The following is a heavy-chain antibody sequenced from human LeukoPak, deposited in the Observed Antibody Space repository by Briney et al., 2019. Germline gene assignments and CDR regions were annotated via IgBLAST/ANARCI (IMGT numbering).Heavy chain of an antibody. J-gene: IGHJ5*01. Sequence: GGSLRLSCAASGFTFSSYGMHWVRQAPGKGLEWAAFTRYDESNKYHADSVKGRFTISRDNSKNTLYLQMNSLRAEDTAAYYCAKAPMWTTLPTYGWFDSWGQGTLVTVSP. CDR2: TRYDESNK. D-gene: IGHD4-11*01. CDR3: AKAPMWTTLPTYGWFDS. CDR1: GFTFSSYG. V-gene: IGHV3-30*02.